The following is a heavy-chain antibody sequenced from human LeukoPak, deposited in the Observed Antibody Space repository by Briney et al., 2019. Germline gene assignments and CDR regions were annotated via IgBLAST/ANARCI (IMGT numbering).Heavy chain of an antibody. D-gene: IGHD5-18*01. V-gene: IGHV4-30-4*01. Sequence: SQTLSLTCTVSGGSITNGDYYWSWIRQPPGKALEWIGYIYYSGSTYYNPSLKSRVTISIDTSKNQFSLKLSSVTAADTPMYYCASRGYSYGHFDYWGPGTLVTVSS. J-gene: IGHJ4*02. CDR2: IYYSGST. CDR1: GGSITNGDYY. CDR3: ASRGYSYGHFDY.